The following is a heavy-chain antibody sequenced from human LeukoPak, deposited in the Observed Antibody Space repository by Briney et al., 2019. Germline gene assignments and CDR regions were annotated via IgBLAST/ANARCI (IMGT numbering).Heavy chain of an antibody. V-gene: IGHV3-23*01. CDR1: GFSINTYT. Sequence: GQSLRLSCDASGFSINTYTMYWVRQAPGQGLEWVSGIRNSDGMTYYADSVRGRFTISKDNSKNTLYLQMNSLRAEDTALYYCAKGLERESRLDSWGQGTLVTVSS. D-gene: IGHD1-1*01. CDR2: IRNSDGMT. J-gene: IGHJ4*02. CDR3: AKGLERESRLDS.